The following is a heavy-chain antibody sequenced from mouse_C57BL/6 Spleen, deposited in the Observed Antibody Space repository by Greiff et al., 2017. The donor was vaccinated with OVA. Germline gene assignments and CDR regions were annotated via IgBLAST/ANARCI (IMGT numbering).Heavy chain of an antibody. Sequence: QVQLKQPGAELVMPGASVKLSCKASGYTFTSYWLHWVKQRPGHGLEWIGEIDPSDSYNNYTQKFKGKSTWPVDKYSSPTYMQLRSLTAEDSAVYYCARNDGSSLCAYWGQGTLVTVSA. CDR2: IDPSDSYN. J-gene: IGHJ3*01. D-gene: IGHD1-1*01. CDR1: GYTFTSYW. CDR3: ARNDGSSLCAY. V-gene: IGHV1-69*01.